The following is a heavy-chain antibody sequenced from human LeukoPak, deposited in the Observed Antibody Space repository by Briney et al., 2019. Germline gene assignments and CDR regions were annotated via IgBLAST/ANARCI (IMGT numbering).Heavy chain of an antibody. CDR2: ISYDGSNK. Sequence: GGSLRLSRAASGFTFSSYAMHWVRQAPGKGLEWVAVISYDGSNKYYADSVKGRFTISRDNSKNTLYPQMNSQRAEDTAVYYCAAGGSWYSCWGQGTLVTVSS. D-gene: IGHD6-13*01. CDR3: AAGGSWYSC. J-gene: IGHJ4*02. CDR1: GFTFSSYA. V-gene: IGHV3-30*01.